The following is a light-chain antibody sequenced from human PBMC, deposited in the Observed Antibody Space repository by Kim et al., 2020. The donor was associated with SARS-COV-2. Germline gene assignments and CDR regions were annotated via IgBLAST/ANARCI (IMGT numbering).Light chain of an antibody. CDR1: KLGDQY. Sequence: SYELTQPPSVSVSPGQTASITCSGDKLGDQYACWYQQKPGQSPVLVIYQDSKRPSGIPERFSGSNSGNTATLTISGTQSMDEADSYCQAWDSSTVVFGGG. V-gene: IGLV3-1*01. CDR2: QDS. CDR3: QAWDSSTVV. J-gene: IGLJ2*01.